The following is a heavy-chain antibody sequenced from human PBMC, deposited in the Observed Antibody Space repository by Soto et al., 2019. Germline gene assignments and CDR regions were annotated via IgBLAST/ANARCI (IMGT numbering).Heavy chain of an antibody. CDR1: GFTFGDYA. Sequence: EVQLVESGGGLVQPGRSLRLSCTGSGFTFGDYAVSWFRQAPGRGLEWVGFIRSKPYGGTTEYAASVKGRFTISRDDSRSIPYLQMNSLKTEDTAVYYCSRIKEYSGYADLDHWGQGTLVTVSA. D-gene: IGHD5-12*01. J-gene: IGHJ5*02. CDR2: IRSKPYGGTT. V-gene: IGHV3-49*03. CDR3: SRIKEYSGYADLDH.